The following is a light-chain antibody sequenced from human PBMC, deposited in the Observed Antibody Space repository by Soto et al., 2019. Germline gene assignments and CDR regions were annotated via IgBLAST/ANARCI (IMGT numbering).Light chain of an antibody. CDR1: QSVSSN. J-gene: IGKJ1*01. V-gene: IGKV3-15*01. Sequence: EIVMTQSPATLSVSPGERATLSCRASQSVSSNLAWYHQKPGQAPRLLIYGASTRATGIPARFSGSGSGTEFTLTVSSLQAEEFAVYYCQQYNNWWTFGQGTKVEI. CDR2: GAS. CDR3: QQYNNWWT.